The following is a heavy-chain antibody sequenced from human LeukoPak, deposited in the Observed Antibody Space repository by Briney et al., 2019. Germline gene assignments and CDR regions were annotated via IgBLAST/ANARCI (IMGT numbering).Heavy chain of an antibody. CDR2: ISGSGGST. V-gene: IGHV3-23*01. J-gene: IGHJ3*02. CDR3: AKAVVGATNLVAFGI. D-gene: IGHD1-26*01. Sequence: PGGSLRLSCAASGFTVSSNYMSWVRQAPGKGLEWVSAISGSGGSTYYADSVTGRFTISRDNSKNTLYLQMNSLRAEDTAVYYCAKAVVGATNLVAFGIWGQGTMVTVSS. CDR1: GFTVSSNY.